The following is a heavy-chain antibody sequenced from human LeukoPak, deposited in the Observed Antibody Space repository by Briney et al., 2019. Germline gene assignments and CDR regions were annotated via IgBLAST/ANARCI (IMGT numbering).Heavy chain of an antibody. CDR1: GGSISTYY. D-gene: IGHD4-23*01. V-gene: IGHV4-59*01. J-gene: IGHJ3*02. CDR2: IYYSGST. CDR3: ARGSITVVPAFDI. Sequence: PSETLSLTCTVSGGSISTYYWSWIRQPPGKGLEWIGYIYYSGSTNYNPSLKSRGTISVHTSKNQFSLKLSSLPAADTAVYYCARGSITVVPAFDIWGQGTMVTVSS.